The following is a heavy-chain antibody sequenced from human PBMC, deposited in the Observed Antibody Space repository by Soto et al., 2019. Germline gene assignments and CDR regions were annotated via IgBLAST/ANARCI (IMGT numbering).Heavy chain of an antibody. V-gene: IGHV1-46*01. CDR1: GYTFTSYY. D-gene: IGHD3-22*01. CDR3: ARDRQRSVVTRLRMVLGY. J-gene: IGHJ4*02. CDR2: INPSVGST. Sequence: QVQLVQSGAEVKKPGASVKVSCKASGYTFTSYYMHWVRQAPGQGLEWMGIINPSVGSTSYAQKFQGRVTMTRDTSTSTVYMELSSLRSEDTAVYYCARDRQRSVVTRLRMVLGYWGQGTLVTVSS.